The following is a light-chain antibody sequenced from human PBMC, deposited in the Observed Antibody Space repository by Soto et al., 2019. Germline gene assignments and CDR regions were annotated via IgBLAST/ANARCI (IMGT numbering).Light chain of an antibody. CDR2: GAS. J-gene: IGKJ4*01. CDR1: QSVSSSY. Sequence: EIVLTQSPGTLSLSPGERATLSCRASQSVSSSYLAWYQQKPGQAPRLLIYGASSRATGIPDRFSGSGSGTEFPLTISRLEREDYAVYYCQQYGSSPLTFGGGNQVAIK. CDR3: QQYGSSPLT. V-gene: IGKV3-20*01.